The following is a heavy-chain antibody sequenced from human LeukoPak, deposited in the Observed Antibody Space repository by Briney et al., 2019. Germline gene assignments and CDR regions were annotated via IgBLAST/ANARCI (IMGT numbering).Heavy chain of an antibody. D-gene: IGHD2-15*01. J-gene: IGHJ6*02. Sequence: PSGTLSLTCAVYGGSFSGYYWSWIRQPPGKGLEWIGEINHSGSTNYNPSLKSRVTISVDTSKNQFSLKLSSVTAADTAVYYCARPLKGSATAGWHYYYYYGMDVWGQGTTVTVSS. CDR1: GGSFSGYY. CDR3: ARPLKGSATAGWHYYYYYGMDV. CDR2: INHSGST. V-gene: IGHV4-34*01.